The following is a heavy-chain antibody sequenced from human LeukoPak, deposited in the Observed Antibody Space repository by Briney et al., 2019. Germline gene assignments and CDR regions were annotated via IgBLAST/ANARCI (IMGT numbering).Heavy chain of an antibody. CDR3: ARWEIEEYSSSWYAFDY. Sequence: GSLRLSCAASGFSFTSYWMDWVRQPPGKGLEWIGEINHSGSTNYNPSLKSRVTISVDTSKNQFSLKLSSVTAADTAVYYCARWEIEEYSSSWYAFDYWGQGTLVTVSS. D-gene: IGHD6-13*01. V-gene: IGHV4-34*01. CDR2: INHSGST. J-gene: IGHJ4*02. CDR1: GFSFTSYW.